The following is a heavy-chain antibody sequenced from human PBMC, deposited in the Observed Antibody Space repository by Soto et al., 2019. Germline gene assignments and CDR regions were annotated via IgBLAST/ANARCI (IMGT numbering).Heavy chain of an antibody. J-gene: IGHJ6*02. V-gene: IGHV1-69*01. Sequence: QVQLVHSGAEVKKPGSSVQVSCKASGGTFSSYAISWVRQAPGQGLEWMGGIIPIFGTANYAQKFQGRVTITADESTSTAYMALSSLRSEDTAVYYCARDPIRFLEWFGGMDVWGQGTTVTVSS. CDR3: ARDPIRFLEWFGGMDV. D-gene: IGHD3-3*01. CDR1: GGTFSSYA. CDR2: IIPIFGTA.